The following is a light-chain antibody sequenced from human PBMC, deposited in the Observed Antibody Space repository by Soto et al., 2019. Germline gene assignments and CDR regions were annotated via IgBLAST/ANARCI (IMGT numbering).Light chain of an antibody. CDR2: DVN. CDR1: TGDLGGSDY. Sequence: QSALTQPASVSGSPGQSITISCTGSTGDLGGSDYVSWYQQHPGKAPKLMIYDVNNRPSGVSNRFSGSKSGNTASLTISGLQAEDEADYYCSSYTSSAILVFGGGTKVTVL. J-gene: IGLJ2*01. CDR3: SSYTSSAILV. V-gene: IGLV2-14*01.